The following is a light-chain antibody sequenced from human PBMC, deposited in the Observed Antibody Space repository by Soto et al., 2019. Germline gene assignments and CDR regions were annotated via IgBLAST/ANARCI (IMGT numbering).Light chain of an antibody. CDR1: QNINSN. CDR2: DAS. V-gene: IGKV3-15*01. J-gene: IGKJ4*01. CDR3: QQFDNWPPVS. Sequence: EIVITQSTATLSVSPGERATLSCGASQNINSNLAWYQQKPGQAPRLLIYDASARATGTPDRFSGSGLGTEVTHPISSLQADDFAVYYCQQFDNWPPVSFGGGTKVDIK.